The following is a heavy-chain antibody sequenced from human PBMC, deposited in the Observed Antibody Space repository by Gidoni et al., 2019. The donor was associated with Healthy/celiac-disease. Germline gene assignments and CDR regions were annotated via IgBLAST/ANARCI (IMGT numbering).Heavy chain of an antibody. V-gene: IGHV4-34*01. D-gene: IGHD3-10*01. CDR1: GGSFSGYY. J-gene: IGHJ4*02. CDR3: ARVRFEDYYGSGRRGYFDY. CDR2: INHSGST. Sequence: QVQLQQWGAGLLKPSETLSLTCAVYGGSFSGYYWSWIRQPPGKGLEWIGEINHSGSTNYNPSLKSRVTISVDTSKNQFSLKLSSVTAADTAVYYCARVRFEDYYGSGRRGYFDYWGQGTLVTVSS.